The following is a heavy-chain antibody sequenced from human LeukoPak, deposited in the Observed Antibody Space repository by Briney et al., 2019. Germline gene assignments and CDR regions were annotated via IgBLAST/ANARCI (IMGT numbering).Heavy chain of an antibody. CDR3: ASSPGAYVLVY. CDR2: INPNSGGT. D-gene: IGHD2-8*02. CDR1: GYTFTSYD. V-gene: IGHV1-2*02. J-gene: IGHJ4*02. Sequence: ASVKVSCKASGYTFTSYDINWVRQAPGQGLEWMGWINPNSGGTNYAQKFQGRVTMTRDTSISTAYMELSRLRSDDTAVYYCASSPGAYVLVYWGQGTLVTVS.